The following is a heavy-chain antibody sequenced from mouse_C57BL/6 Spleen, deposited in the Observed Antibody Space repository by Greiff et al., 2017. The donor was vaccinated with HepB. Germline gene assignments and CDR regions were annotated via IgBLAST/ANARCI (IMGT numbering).Heavy chain of an antibody. CDR2: INPYNGGT. J-gene: IGHJ4*01. D-gene: IGHD2-10*01. CDR3: ARSYYGNYGDYAMDY. Sequence: VQLQQSGPVLVKPGASVKMSCKASGYTFTDYYMNWVKQSHGKSLEWIGVINPYNGGTSYNQKFKGKATLTVDKSSSTAYMELNSLTSEDSAVYYCARSYYGNYGDYAMDYWGQGTSVTVSS. V-gene: IGHV1-19*01. CDR1: GYTFTDYY.